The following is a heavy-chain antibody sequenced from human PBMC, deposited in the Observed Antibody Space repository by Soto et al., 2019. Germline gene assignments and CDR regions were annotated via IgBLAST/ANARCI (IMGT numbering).Heavy chain of an antibody. CDR2: IYTSGST. J-gene: IGHJ6*02. Sequence: QVQLQESGPGLVKPSETLSLTCTVSGGSISSYYWSWIRQPAGKGLEWIGRIYTSGSTNYNPSLKSRVTMSVDTSKNQFSLKLSSVTAADTAVYYCARDGGDYSNHDFYYYYYGMDVWGQGTTVTVSS. CDR1: GGSISSYY. CDR3: ARDGGDYSNHDFYYYYYGMDV. V-gene: IGHV4-4*07. D-gene: IGHD4-4*01.